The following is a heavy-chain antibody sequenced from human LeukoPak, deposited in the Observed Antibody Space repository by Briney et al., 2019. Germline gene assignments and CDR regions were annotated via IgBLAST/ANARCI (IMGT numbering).Heavy chain of an antibody. CDR1: GFTFSSYS. CDR3: ARDRIAARFDY. D-gene: IGHD6-6*01. J-gene: IGHJ4*02. Sequence: GGSLRLSCAASGFTFSSYSMNWVRQAPGKGLEWVSYISSSSSTIYYADSVKGRFTVSRDNAKNSLYLQMNSLRAEDTAVYYCARDRIAARFDYWGQGTLVTVSS. CDR2: ISSSSSTI. V-gene: IGHV3-48*04.